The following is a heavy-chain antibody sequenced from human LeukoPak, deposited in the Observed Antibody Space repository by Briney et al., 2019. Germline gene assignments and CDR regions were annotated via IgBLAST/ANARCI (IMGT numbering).Heavy chain of an antibody. CDR2: IIPILGTA. D-gene: IGHD3-10*01. CDR3: ARGPVAMVRGVHYLDY. CDR1: GGTFSSYA. Sequence: SVKVSCMASGGTFSSYAISWVRQAPGQGLEWMGGIIPILGTANYAQKFQGRVTITADESTSTAYMELSSLRSEDTAVYYCARGPVAMVRGVHYLDYWGQGTLVTVSS. V-gene: IGHV1-69*13. J-gene: IGHJ4*02.